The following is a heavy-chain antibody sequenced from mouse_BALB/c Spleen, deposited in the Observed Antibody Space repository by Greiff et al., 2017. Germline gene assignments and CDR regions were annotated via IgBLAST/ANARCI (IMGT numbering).Heavy chain of an antibody. V-gene: IGHV5-6-4*01. Sequence: EVKVVESGGGLVKPGGSLKLSCAASGFTFSSYTMSWVRQTPEKRLEWVATISSGGSYTYYPDSVKGRFTISRDNAKNTLYLQMSSLKSEDTAMYYCARGDDGAWFAYWGQGTLVTVSA. CDR2: ISSGGSYT. CDR3: ARGDDGAWFAY. J-gene: IGHJ3*01. D-gene: IGHD2-3*01. CDR1: GFTFSSYT.